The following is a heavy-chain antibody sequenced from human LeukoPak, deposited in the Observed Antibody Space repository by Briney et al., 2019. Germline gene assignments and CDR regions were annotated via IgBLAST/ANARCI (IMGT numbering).Heavy chain of an antibody. Sequence: ASVKVSCKTSGYRFTDYYLHWVRQTPGQGLEWIGWINPKNGGTKYVRKFQGRVTMTRDTSISTAYMDLSRLRSDDTAVYYCAREPLTADCGGDCYRDAFDIWGQGTMVTVSS. CDR1: GYRFTDYY. CDR2: INPKNGGT. D-gene: IGHD2-21*02. CDR3: AREPLTADCGGDCYRDAFDI. V-gene: IGHV1-2*02. J-gene: IGHJ3*02.